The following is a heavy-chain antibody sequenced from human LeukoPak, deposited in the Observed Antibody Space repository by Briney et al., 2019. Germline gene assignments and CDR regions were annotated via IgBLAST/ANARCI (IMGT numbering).Heavy chain of an antibody. V-gene: IGHV3-74*01. Sequence: GGSLRLSCAASGFTFSTFWMHWVRQAPGEGPVWVSRINNDGSTTNYADSVKGRFTISRDNAKNTLYLQMNSLTDDDTAVYYCGTAGQYRFDNWGQGTLVTVSS. CDR2: INNDGSTT. CDR3: GTAGQYRFDN. CDR1: GFTFSTFW. J-gene: IGHJ5*02. D-gene: IGHD6-19*01.